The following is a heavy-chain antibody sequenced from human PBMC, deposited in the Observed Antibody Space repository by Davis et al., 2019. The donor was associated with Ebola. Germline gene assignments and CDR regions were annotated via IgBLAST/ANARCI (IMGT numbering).Heavy chain of an antibody. CDR2: MNPNSGNT. CDR3: ARDEGGDSYGWYYYYGMDV. CDR1: GYTFTSYD. Sequence: AASVKVSCKASGYTFTSYDINWVRQATGQGLEWMGWMNPNSGNTGYAQKLQGRVTMTTDTSTSTAYMELRSLRSDDTAVYYCARDEGGDSYGWYYYYGMDVWGQGTTVTVSS. J-gene: IGHJ6*02. V-gene: IGHV1-8*01. D-gene: IGHD5-18*01.